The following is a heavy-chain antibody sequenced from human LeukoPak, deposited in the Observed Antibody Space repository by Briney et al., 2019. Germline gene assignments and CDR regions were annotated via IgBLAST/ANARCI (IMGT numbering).Heavy chain of an antibody. CDR3: ASAAQQQLVPSYYFDY. Sequence: SETLSLTCAVYGGSFSGYYWSWIRQPPGKGLEWIEEINHSGSTNYNPSLKSRVTISVDTSKNQFSLKLSSVTAADTAVYYCASAAQQQLVPSYYFDYWGQGTLVTVSS. V-gene: IGHV4-34*01. CDR2: INHSGST. J-gene: IGHJ4*02. CDR1: GGSFSGYY. D-gene: IGHD6-13*01.